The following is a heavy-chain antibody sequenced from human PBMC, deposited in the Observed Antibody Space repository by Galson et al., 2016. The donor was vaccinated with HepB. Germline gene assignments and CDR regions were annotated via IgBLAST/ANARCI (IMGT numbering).Heavy chain of an antibody. CDR3: TKDFGVGAEYYFDY. Sequence: SLRLSCAASGFTFDDYTMHWVRQAPGKGLEWISLISWDGAGTYYADSVKGRFSISRDNSKNSLYLQMKSLRPEDTALYYCTKDFGVGAEYYFDYRGQGTLVTVSS. J-gene: IGHJ4*02. V-gene: IGHV3-43*01. D-gene: IGHD1-26*01. CDR2: ISWDGAGT. CDR1: GFTFDDYT.